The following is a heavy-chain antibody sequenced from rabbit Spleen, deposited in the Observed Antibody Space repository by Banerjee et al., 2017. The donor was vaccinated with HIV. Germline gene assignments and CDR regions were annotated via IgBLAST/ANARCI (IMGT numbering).Heavy chain of an antibody. CDR3: ARGSATMTMVITGYYLNL. V-gene: IGHV1S40*01. Sequence: QSLEETGGDLDTPGAYLKLTCTATGFYFRSSYYMRWVRQAAGEGLECIACIYAGSSDSTYCANWAKGRFTISKASSTTVTLQMTSLTVADTATYFCARGSATMTMVITGYYLNLWGQGTLVTVS. CDR1: GFYFRSSYY. J-gene: IGHJ4*01. D-gene: IGHD2-1*01. CDR2: IYAGSSDST.